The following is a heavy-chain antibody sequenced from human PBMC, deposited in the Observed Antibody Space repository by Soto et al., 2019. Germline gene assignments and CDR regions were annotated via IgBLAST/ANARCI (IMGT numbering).Heavy chain of an antibody. Sequence: QVHLVQSGAEVKKPGASVKVSCKASGYSFSTYDINWVRQAPGQGLEWMGWMNPSAGTTGSAQKFQGRVTMTWDTSISTAYMELSSLTSEDTAVYYCVRVPTIRITGTTTNWFDPWGQGTLVTVSS. J-gene: IGHJ5*02. CDR2: MNPSAGTT. CDR1: GYSFSTYD. CDR3: VRVPTIRITGTTTNWFDP. D-gene: IGHD1-20*01. V-gene: IGHV1-8*02.